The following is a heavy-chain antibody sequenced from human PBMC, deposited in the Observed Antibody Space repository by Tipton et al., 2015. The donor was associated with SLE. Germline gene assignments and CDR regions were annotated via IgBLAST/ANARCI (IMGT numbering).Heavy chain of an antibody. CDR2: IYYSGST. CDR3: AREVITITDSDAFDI. CDR1: GGSISSSSYY. Sequence: TLSLTCTVSGGSISSSSYYWGWIRQPPGKGLEWIGSIYYSGSTYYNPSLKSRVTISVETSKNQFSLKLSSVTAADTAVYYCAREVITITDSDAFDIWGQGTMVTVSS. V-gene: IGHV4-39*01. J-gene: IGHJ3*02. D-gene: IGHD2-21*01.